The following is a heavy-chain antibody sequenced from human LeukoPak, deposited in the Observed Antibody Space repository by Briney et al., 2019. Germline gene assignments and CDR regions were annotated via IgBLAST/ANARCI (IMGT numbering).Heavy chain of an antibody. CDR1: GGTFSSYA. Sequence: GASVKVSCKASGGTFSSYAISWVRQAPGQGLEWMGGIIPIFGTANYAQKFQGRVTITADKSTSTAYMELSSLRSEDTAVYYCARAGPYQPLRPFDPWGQGTLVTVSS. CDR2: IIPIFGTA. J-gene: IGHJ5*02. V-gene: IGHV1-69*06. CDR3: ARAGPYQPLRPFDP. D-gene: IGHD2-2*01.